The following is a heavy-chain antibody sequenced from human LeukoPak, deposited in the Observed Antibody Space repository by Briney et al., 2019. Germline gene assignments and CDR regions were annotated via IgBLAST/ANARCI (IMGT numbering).Heavy chain of an antibody. CDR2: RKRDGSEK. CDR3: ARVGPASSGWPESFDY. CDR1: GFTFNSYG. D-gene: IGHD6-25*01. J-gene: IGHJ4*02. V-gene: IGHV3-7*03. Sequence: GGSLRLSCAASGFTFNSYGMNWVRQAPGKGLGWVANRKRDGSEKYYVDPVKGRFTIYTDNANNSLDLQMNSLRAEDTAVHYRARVGPASSGWPESFDYWGQGTLVTVSS.